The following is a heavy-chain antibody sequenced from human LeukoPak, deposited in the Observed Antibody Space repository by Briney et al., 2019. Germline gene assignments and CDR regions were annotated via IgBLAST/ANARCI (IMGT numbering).Heavy chain of an antibody. CDR3: AREGIVGAEFDY. CDR1: GYTFTGYY. CDR2: INPNSGGT. J-gene: IGHJ4*02. V-gene: IGHV1-2*02. D-gene: IGHD1-26*01. Sequence: GASVKVSCKASGYTFTGYYMHWVRQAPGQGLEWMGWINPNSGGTNYAQKLQGRVTMTRDTSISTAYMELSRLRSDDTAVYYCAREGIVGAEFDYWGQGTLVTVSS.